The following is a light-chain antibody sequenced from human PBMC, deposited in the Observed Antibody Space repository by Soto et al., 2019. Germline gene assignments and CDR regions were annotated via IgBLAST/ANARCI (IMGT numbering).Light chain of an antibody. CDR3: QQYNNWPPFTWT. V-gene: IGKV3-15*01. Sequence: EIVMTQFPSTLSVSPGERATLSCRASQSVSSNLAWYQQKPGQAPRLLIYGASTRATGIPARFSGSGSGTEFTLTISSLQSEDFAVYYCQQYNNWPPFTWTFGQGTKVDIK. CDR2: GAS. J-gene: IGKJ1*01. CDR1: QSVSSN.